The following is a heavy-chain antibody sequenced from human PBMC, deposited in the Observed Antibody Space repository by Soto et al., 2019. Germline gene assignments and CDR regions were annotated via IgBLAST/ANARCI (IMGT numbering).Heavy chain of an antibody. D-gene: IGHD3-22*01. V-gene: IGHV5-51*01. CDR1: GYSFTIYW. Sequence: PGGSLKISCKGSGYSFTIYWIGWVRQMPGKGLEWMGIIYPGDSDTRYNPTFQGQVTISVDKSTSTAYLKWNNLEASDTAIYYCARPEIPTRSTDYDHPFDLWGQGTLVTVLL. CDR3: ARPEIPTRSTDYDHPFDL. J-gene: IGHJ4*02. CDR2: IYPGDSDT.